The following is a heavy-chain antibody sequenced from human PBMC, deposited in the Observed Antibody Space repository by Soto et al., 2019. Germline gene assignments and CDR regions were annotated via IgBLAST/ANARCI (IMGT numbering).Heavy chain of an antibody. Sequence: QAQLVQSGAEVKKPGSSVKVSCKGFGAIFNTYAINWVRQAPGQGPEWLGGIIPMFGTPNYAQKFQGRVTISVDKSTRTAYRELNRLRSEDTAVYYCARGGEVPASIREYYYGLDVWGQGTTVTVSS. J-gene: IGHJ6*02. V-gene: IGHV1-69*06. CDR2: IIPMFGTP. CDR1: GAIFNTYA. CDR3: ARGGEVPASIREYYYGLDV. D-gene: IGHD2-2*02.